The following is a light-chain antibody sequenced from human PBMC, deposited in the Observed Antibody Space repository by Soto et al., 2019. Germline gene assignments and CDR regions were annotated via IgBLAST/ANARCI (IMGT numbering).Light chain of an antibody. J-gene: IGKJ1*01. CDR2: DAS. CDR1: QSVSSW. V-gene: IGKV1-5*01. CDR3: QQYNSFWT. Sequence: DIQMTQSPSTLSASVGDRVTITCRASQSVSSWLAWYQQKPGKAPKLLIYDASRLESGVPSRFGGSGSGTEVTLTISSLQPDDSATYYCQQYNSFWTFGQGTKVEIK.